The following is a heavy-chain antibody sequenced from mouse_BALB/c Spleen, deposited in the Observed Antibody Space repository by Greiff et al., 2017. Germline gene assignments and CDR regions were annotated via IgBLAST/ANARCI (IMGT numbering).Heavy chain of an antibody. D-gene: IGHD3-3*01. V-gene: IGHV5-6-3*01. J-gene: IGHJ4*01. CDR1: GFTFSSYG. Sequence: EVKLVESGGGLVQPGGPLKLSCAASGFTFSSYGMSWVRQTPDKRLELVATINSNGGSTYYPDSVKGRFTISRDNAKNTLYLQMSSLKSEDTAMYYCAREGGQDYAMDYWGQGTSVTVSS. CDR3: AREGGQDYAMDY. CDR2: INSNGGST.